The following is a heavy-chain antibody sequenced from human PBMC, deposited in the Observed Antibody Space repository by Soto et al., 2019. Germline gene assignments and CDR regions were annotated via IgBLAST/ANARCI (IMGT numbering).Heavy chain of an antibody. CDR2: IDYSGST. CDR1: GGSISSYY. Sequence: PSETLSLTCTVSGGSISSYYWSWIRQRPGKGLEGIGYIDYSGSTNYNPSLKSRVTISVDTSKNQFSLKLSSVTAADTAVYYCARHVRVPAEFYYYYYMDVWGKGTTVTVSS. CDR3: ARHVRVPAEFYYYYYMDV. J-gene: IGHJ6*03. V-gene: IGHV4-59*08. D-gene: IGHD2-2*01.